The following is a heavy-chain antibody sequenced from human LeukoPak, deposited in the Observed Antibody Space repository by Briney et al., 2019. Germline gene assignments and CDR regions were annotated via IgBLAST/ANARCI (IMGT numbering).Heavy chain of an antibody. CDR2: INHSGST. CDR1: GGSFSGYY. J-gene: IGHJ4*02. Sequence: SETLSLTCAVYGGSFSGYYWSWIRQPPGKGLEWIGEINHSGSTNYNPSLKSRVTISVDTSKNQFSLKLSSVTAADTAVYYCARGADYGDYDYWGQGTLVTVSS. CDR3: ARGADYGDYDY. V-gene: IGHV4-34*01. D-gene: IGHD4-17*01.